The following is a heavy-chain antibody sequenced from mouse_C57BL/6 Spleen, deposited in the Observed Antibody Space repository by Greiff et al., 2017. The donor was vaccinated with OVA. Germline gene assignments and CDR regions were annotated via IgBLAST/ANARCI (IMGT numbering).Heavy chain of an antibody. CDR3: ARSTMVKGWYFDV. D-gene: IGHD2-2*01. J-gene: IGHJ1*03. Sequence: VQLQQSGAELVRPGTSVKMSCKASGYTFTNYWIGWAKQRPGHGLEWIGDIYPGGGYTNYNEKFKGKATLTADKSSSTAYMQFSSLTSEDSAIYYCARSTMVKGWYFDVWGTGTTVTVSS. CDR1: GYTFTNYW. V-gene: IGHV1-63*01. CDR2: IYPGGGYT.